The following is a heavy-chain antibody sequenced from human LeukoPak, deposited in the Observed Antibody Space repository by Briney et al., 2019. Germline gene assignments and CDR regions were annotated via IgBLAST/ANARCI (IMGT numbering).Heavy chain of an antibody. CDR3: ARAQQQLVRFAFDY. Sequence: GGSLRLSCAASGFTFSSYAMHWVRQAPGKGLEWVAVISYDGSNKYYADSVKGRVTISRDNSKNTLCLQMNSLRAEDTAVYYCARAQQQLVRFAFDYWGQGTLVTVSS. V-gene: IGHV3-30*01. J-gene: IGHJ4*02. CDR1: GFTFSSYA. CDR2: ISYDGSNK. D-gene: IGHD6-13*01.